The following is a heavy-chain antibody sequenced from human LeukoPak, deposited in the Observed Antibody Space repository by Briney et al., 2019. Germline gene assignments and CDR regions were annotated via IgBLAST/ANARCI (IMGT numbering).Heavy chain of an antibody. J-gene: IGHJ4*02. V-gene: IGHV3-53*01. D-gene: IGHD7-27*01. Sequence: GGSLRLSCAASGFTVSDNYMTWVRQAPGKGREWVSVIYSGGNTYYADSVKGRFTNSRDNSKNTLYLQMDSLRAEDTAVYYCARDGLATGVDYWGQGTLVTVSS. CDR1: GFTVSDNY. CDR3: ARDGLATGVDY. CDR2: IYSGGNT.